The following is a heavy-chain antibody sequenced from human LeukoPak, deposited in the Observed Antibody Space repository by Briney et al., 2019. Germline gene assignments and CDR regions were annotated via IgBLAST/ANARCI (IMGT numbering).Heavy chain of an antibody. CDR2: INLNSGGT. CDR3: ARGGAGCSSTSCYLGDPLAFDI. CDR1: GYTFTGYY. D-gene: IGHD2-2*01. V-gene: IGHV1-2*04. Sequence: GASVKVSCKASGYTFTGYYMHWVRQAPRQGLEWMGWINLNSGGTKYAQKFQGWVTMTRDTSISTAYMEVSRLRSDDTAVYYCARGGAGCSSTSCYLGDPLAFDIWGQGTMVTVSS. J-gene: IGHJ3*02.